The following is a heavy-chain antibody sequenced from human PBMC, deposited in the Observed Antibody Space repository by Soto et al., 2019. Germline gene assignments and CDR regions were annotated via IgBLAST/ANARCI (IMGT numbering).Heavy chain of an antibody. J-gene: IGHJ4*02. CDR3: ARALYYDFWSGYSPFDY. CDR1: GGSFGGYY. D-gene: IGHD3-3*01. CDR2: INHSGST. V-gene: IGHV4-34*01. Sequence: SETLSLTCAVYGGSFGGYYWSWIRQPPGKGLEWIGEINHSGSTNYNPSLKSRVTISVDTSKNQFSLKLSSATAADTAVYYCARALYYDFWSGYSPFDYWGQGTLVTVSS.